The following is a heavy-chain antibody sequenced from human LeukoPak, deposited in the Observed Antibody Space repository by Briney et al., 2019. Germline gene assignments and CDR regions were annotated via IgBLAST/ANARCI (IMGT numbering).Heavy chain of an antibody. CDR2: IYPDDSDI. Sequence: GESLKISCKASGYKFTSYWIGWARQMPGKGPEWMGIIYPDDSDIRYSPSFQGQVTISADKSLSTAYLQWSSLKASDSAMYYCARHPYDVFAGYYLDYWGQGTLVTVSS. CDR3: ARHPYDVFAGYYLDY. J-gene: IGHJ4*02. CDR1: GYKFTSYW. D-gene: IGHD3-16*01. V-gene: IGHV5-51*01.